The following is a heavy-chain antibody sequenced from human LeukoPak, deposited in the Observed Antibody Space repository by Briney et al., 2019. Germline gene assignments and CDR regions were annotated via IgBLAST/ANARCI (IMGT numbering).Heavy chain of an antibody. V-gene: IGHV1-3*01. CDR2: IDAGNGDA. Sequence: GASVKVSCKASGYTFTNYAIHWVRQAPGQRLEWMGWIDAGNGDAKYSRKFQGRVTITADESTSTAYMELSSLRSEDTAVYYCARDAPKNRRSLSSSWTYYYYYGMDVWGQGTTVTVSS. J-gene: IGHJ6*02. D-gene: IGHD6-13*01. CDR1: GYTFTNYA. CDR3: ARDAPKNRRSLSSSWTYYYYYGMDV.